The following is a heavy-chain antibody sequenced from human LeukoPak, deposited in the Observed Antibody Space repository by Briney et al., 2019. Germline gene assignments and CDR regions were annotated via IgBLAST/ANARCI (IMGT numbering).Heavy chain of an antibody. D-gene: IGHD6-13*01. Sequence: ASVKVSCKASGYTFSGYYLHWVRQAPGQGLQWVGWINPNSGDTHYAQMFQGRVTMTRDTSINTAYMELRRVRSDDTAVYYCAKSAQYSSAWFTGSFDYWGQGTLVTVFS. CDR3: AKSAQYSSAWFTGSFDY. J-gene: IGHJ4*02. V-gene: IGHV1-2*02. CDR2: INPNSGDT. CDR1: GYTFSGYY.